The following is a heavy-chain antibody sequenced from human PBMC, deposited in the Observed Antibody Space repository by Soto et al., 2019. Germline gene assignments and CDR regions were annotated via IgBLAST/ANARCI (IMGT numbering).Heavy chain of an antibody. D-gene: IGHD5-12*01. V-gene: IGHV3-21*01. CDR2: ISSSSSYI. Sequence: PGGSLRLSCAASGFTFSSYSMNWVRQAPGKGLEWVSSISSSSSYIYYADSVKGRFTISRDNAKNSLYLQMNSLRAEDTAVYYCASCMSSGYDFSFGPLPQYWGQGTLVTVSS. J-gene: IGHJ4*02. CDR1: GFTFSSYS. CDR3: ASCMSSGYDFSFGPLPQY.